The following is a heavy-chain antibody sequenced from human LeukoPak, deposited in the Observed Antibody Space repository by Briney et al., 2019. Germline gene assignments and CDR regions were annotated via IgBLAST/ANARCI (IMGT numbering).Heavy chain of an antibody. CDR3: ARFRADSSGWYGSFDY. Sequence: GGSLRLSCAASGFTFSLYSMNWVRQAPGKGLEWVSYISSSSSTIHYEDSVKGRFTISRDNSKNTLYLQMNNLRAEDTAVYYCARFRADSSGWYGSFDYWGQGTLVTVSS. J-gene: IGHJ4*02. D-gene: IGHD6-19*01. V-gene: IGHV3-48*01. CDR2: ISSSSSTI. CDR1: GFTFSLYS.